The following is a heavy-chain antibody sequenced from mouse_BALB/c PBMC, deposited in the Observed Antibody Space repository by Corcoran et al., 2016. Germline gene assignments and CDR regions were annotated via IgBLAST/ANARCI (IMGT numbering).Heavy chain of an antibody. Sequence: DVQLQESGPGLVKPSQSLSLTCSVTGYSITSGYYWNWIRQFPGNKLEWMGYISYDGSNNYNPSLKNRISITRDTSKNQFFLKLKSVTTEDTATYYCARRDLDVWGAGTTVTVSS. CDR3: ARRDLDV. CDR1: GYSITSGYY. J-gene: IGHJ1*01. V-gene: IGHV3-6*02. CDR2: ISYDGSN.